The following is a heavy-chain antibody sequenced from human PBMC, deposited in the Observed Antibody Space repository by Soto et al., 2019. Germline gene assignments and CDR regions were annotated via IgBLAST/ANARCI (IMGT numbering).Heavy chain of an antibody. CDR3: ARTSSCSSTSCYTYFDY. Sequence: SETLSLTCTVSGGSISSYYWSWIRQPAGKGLEWIGRIYTSGSTNYNPSLKSRVTMSVXXXXXXFXLXLXXXTAAXTAVYDSARTSSCSSTSCYTYFDYWGQGTLVTVS. V-gene: IGHV4-4*07. CDR1: GGSISSYY. J-gene: IGHJ4*02. D-gene: IGHD2-2*02. CDR2: IYTSGST.